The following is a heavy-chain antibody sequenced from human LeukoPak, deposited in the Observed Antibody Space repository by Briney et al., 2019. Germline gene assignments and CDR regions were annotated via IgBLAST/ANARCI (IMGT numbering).Heavy chain of an antibody. CDR3: AKDNYYYDSSGYLRGNWFDP. V-gene: IGHV3-9*01. D-gene: IGHD3-22*01. J-gene: IGHJ5*02. CDR2: ISWNSGSI. Sequence: GGSLRLSCAASGFTFDDYAMHWVRQAPGKGLEWVSGISWNSGSIGYADSVKGRFTISRDNAKNSLYLQMNSLRAEDTALYYCAKDNYYYDSSGYLRGNWFDPWGRGTLVTVSS. CDR1: GFTFDDYA.